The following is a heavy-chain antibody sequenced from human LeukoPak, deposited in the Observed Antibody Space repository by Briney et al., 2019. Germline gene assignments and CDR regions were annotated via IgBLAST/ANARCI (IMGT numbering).Heavy chain of an antibody. V-gene: IGHV1-2*02. J-gene: IGHJ4*02. CDR1: GYTFTGYY. CDR2: INPNSGGT. CDR3: ARAIVYYYASGTPGY. Sequence: ASVKVSCKASGYTFTGYYMHWVRQAPGQGLEWMGWINPNSGGTNYAQKFQGRVTMTRDTSISTAYMELSRLRSDDTAVYYCARAIVYYYASGTPGYWGQGTLVTVSS. D-gene: IGHD3-10*01.